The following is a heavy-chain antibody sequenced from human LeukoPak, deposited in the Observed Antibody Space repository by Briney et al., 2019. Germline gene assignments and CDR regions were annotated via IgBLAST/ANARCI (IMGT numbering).Heavy chain of an antibody. V-gene: IGHV3-30*02. CDR1: GFTFSSYG. J-gene: IGHJ4*02. CDR2: IRYDGSNK. CDR3: AKDLGGSGRAPGYFDY. D-gene: IGHD3-10*01. Sequence: PGGSLRLSCAASGFTFSSYGMHWVRQAPGKGLEWVAFIRYDGSNKYYADSVKGRFTISRDNSKNTLYLQMNSLRAEDTAVYYCAKDLGGSGRAPGYFDYWGQGTLVTVSS.